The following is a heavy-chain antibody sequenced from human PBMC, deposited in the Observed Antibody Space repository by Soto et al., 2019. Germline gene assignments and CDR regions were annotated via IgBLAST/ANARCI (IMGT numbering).Heavy chain of an antibody. V-gene: IGHV3-30*18. CDR1: GFTFSSYG. Sequence: GGSLRLSCAASGFTFSSYGMHWVHQAPGKGLEWVAVISYDGSNKYYADSVKGRFTISRDNSKNTLYLQMNSLRAEDTAVYYCAKGPPSGSYYYGMDVWGQGTTVTVSS. J-gene: IGHJ6*02. D-gene: IGHD1-26*01. CDR3: AKGPPSGSYYYGMDV. CDR2: ISYDGSNK.